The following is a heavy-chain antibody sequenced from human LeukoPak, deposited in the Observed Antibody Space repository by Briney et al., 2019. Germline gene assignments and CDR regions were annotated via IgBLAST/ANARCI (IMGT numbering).Heavy chain of an antibody. Sequence: GGSLRLSCAASGFTVSTNYMNWVRQAPGKGLEWVSVIYSGGSTYYADSVKGRFTISRDNSKNTLYLQMNSLRAEDTAVYSCAKNGEVLSWFDPWGQGTLVTVSS. CDR1: GFTVSTNY. V-gene: IGHV3-53*01. CDR2: IYSGGST. CDR3: AKNGEVLSWFDP. J-gene: IGHJ5*02. D-gene: IGHD3-10*01.